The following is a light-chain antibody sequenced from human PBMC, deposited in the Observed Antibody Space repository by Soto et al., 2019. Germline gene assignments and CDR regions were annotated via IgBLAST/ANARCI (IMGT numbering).Light chain of an antibody. Sequence: EIVLTQSPATLSLSPGERATLSCRASQSVYINSLAWYQQKPGQPPRLLIYGAATRASDVPDRFSGSGSGADFALTIDRLEPEDFALYYCQQYGTSPLTFGPGTKVDI. CDR2: GAA. CDR3: QQYGTSPLT. CDR1: QSVYINS. J-gene: IGKJ3*01. V-gene: IGKV3-20*01.